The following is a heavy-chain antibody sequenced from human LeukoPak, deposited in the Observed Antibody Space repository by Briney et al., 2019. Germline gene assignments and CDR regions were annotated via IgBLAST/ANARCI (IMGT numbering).Heavy chain of an antibody. Sequence: ASVKVSCKASGYTFTSYGISWVRQAPGQGLEWMGGIIPIFGTANYAQKFQGRVTITADESTSTAYMELSSLRSEDTAVYYCARDRRIAVTEGYFQHWGQGTLVTVSS. V-gene: IGHV1-69*13. CDR3: ARDRRIAVTEGYFQH. J-gene: IGHJ1*01. CDR1: GYTFTSYG. CDR2: IIPIFGTA. D-gene: IGHD6-19*01.